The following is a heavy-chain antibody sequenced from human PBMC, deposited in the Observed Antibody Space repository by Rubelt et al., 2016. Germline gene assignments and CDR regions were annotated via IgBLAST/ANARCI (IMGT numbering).Heavy chain of an antibody. CDR2: ISAYNGNT. CDR3: ARDGAFPLGSGFEKRSDY. V-gene: IGHV1-18*01. CDR1: GYTFTSYG. D-gene: IGHD3-10*01. Sequence: QVQLVQSGAEVKKPGASVKVSCKASGYTFTSYGISWVRQAPGQGLEWMGWISAYNGNTNYAQKLQGRVTMTTDPSTSTAYMERRSLRSDDTAVYYGARDGAFPLGSGFEKRSDYWGQGTLVTVSS. J-gene: IGHJ4*02.